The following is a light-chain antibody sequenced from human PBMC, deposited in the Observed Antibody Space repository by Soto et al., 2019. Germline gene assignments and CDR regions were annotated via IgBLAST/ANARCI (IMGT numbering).Light chain of an antibody. CDR3: HQYDNWPPWT. CDR2: GAS. CDR1: QSVSSS. V-gene: IGKV3-15*01. Sequence: EIVMRQSPATLSVSPGERATLSCRASQSVSSSLAWYQQKPGQAPRLLIYGASTRATGIPARFSGSGSGTEFTLTISSLQSEDFAVYYCHQYDNWPPWTFGQGTKV. J-gene: IGKJ1*01.